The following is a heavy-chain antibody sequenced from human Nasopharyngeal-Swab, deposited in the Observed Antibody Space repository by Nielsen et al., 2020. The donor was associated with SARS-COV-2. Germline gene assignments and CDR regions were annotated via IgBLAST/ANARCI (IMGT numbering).Heavy chain of an antibody. CDR1: GYTFRNFA. J-gene: IGHJ6*02. D-gene: IGHD3-10*02. CDR3: AREKTIDNIYYVMDA. Sequence: ASVKVSCKASGYTFRNFAITWVRQAPGQGLEWMGWRNTETGHQTYAQGFTGRYVFSLDTSVSTAYLQINSLKAADTALYFCAREKTIDNIYYVMDAWGQGTTVTVSS. CDR2: RNTETGHQ. V-gene: IGHV7-4-1*02.